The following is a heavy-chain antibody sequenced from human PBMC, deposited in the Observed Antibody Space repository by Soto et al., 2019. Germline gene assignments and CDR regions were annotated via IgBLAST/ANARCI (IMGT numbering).Heavy chain of an antibody. D-gene: IGHD3-22*01. CDR2: IYYSGST. CDR1: GGSISSYY. CDR3: ARVAYYDSSGYPGYFDY. J-gene: IGHJ4*02. Sequence: SETLSLTCTVSGGSISSYYWSWIRQPPGKGLEWIGYIYYSGSTNYNPSLKSRVNITVDTSKNQFSLKLSSVTAADTAVYYCARVAYYDSSGYPGYFDYWGQGTLVTVS. V-gene: IGHV4-59*01.